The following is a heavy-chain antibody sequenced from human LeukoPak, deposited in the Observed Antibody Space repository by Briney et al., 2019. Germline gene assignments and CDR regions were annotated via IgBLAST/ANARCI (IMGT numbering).Heavy chain of an antibody. D-gene: IGHD5-12*01. CDR2: SNPNSGDT. J-gene: IGHJ4*02. CDR1: GYTFTGHF. Sequence: ASVKVSCKTSGYTFTGHFIHWVRQAPGQGLEWMGWSNPNSGDTNYAQKFQGRATMTRDTSISTAYMELSRVTSDDTAVYYCAREYSRYSGTYYDYWGQGTLVTVSS. V-gene: IGHV1-2*02. CDR3: AREYSRYSGTYYDY.